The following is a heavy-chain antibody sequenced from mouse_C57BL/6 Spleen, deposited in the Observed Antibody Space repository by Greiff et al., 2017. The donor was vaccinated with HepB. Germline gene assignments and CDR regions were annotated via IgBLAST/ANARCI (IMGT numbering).Heavy chain of an antibody. V-gene: IGHV10-1*01. CDR1: GFSFNTYA. J-gene: IGHJ4*01. D-gene: IGHD3-1*01. CDR3: VRHEGAYAMDY. CDR2: IRSKSNNYAT. Sequence: DVHLVESGGGLVQPKGSLKLSCAASGFSFNTYAMNWVRQAPGKGLEWVARIRSKSNNYATYYADSVKDRFTISRDDSESMLYLQMNNLKTEDTAMYYCVRHEGAYAMDYWGQGTSVTVSS.